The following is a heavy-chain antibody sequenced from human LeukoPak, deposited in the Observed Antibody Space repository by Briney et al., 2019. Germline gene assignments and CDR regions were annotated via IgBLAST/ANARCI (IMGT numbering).Heavy chain of an antibody. CDR2: INWNGGST. J-gene: IGHJ6*03. D-gene: IGHD3-3*01. CDR1: GFTFDDYG. V-gene: IGHV3-20*04. Sequence: GGSLRLSCAASGFTFDDYGMSWVRHAPGKGLEWVSGINWNGGSTGYADSVKGRFTISRDNAKNSLYLQMNSLRAEDTALYYCARVELRFLEWLSLHNYYMGVWGKGTTVTVSS. CDR3: ARVELRFLEWLSLHNYYMGV.